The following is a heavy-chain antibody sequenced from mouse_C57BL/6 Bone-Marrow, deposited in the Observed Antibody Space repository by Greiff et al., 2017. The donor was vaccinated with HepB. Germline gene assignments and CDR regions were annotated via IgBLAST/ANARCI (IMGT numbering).Heavy chain of an antibody. J-gene: IGHJ4*01. Sequence: QVHVKQPGAELVKPGASVKLSCKASGYTFTSYWMHWVKQRPGRGLEWIGRIDPNSGGTKYNEKFKSKATLTVDKPSSTASMQLSSLTSEDSAVYYGASPGITTVSPYAMDYWGQGTSVTVSS. CDR3: ASPGITTVSPYAMDY. V-gene: IGHV1-72*01. CDR1: GYTFTSYW. CDR2: IDPNSGGT. D-gene: IGHD1-1*01.